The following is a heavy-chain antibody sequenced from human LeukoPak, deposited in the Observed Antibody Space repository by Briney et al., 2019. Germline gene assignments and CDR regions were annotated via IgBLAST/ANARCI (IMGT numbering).Heavy chain of an antibody. D-gene: IGHD4-17*01. V-gene: IGHV1-2*02. Sequence: ASVKVSCKASGGTFSSYAISWVRQAPGQGLEWMGWINPNSGGTNYAQKFQGRVTMTRDTSISTAYMELSRLRSDDSAVYFCAGEYGDYVRHAFDIWGQGTMVTVSS. CDR3: AGEYGDYVRHAFDI. CDR2: INPNSGGT. CDR1: GGTFSSYA. J-gene: IGHJ3*02.